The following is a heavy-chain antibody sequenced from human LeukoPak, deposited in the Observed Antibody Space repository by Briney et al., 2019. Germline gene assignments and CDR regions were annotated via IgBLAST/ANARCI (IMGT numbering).Heavy chain of an antibody. V-gene: IGHV4-31*03. J-gene: IGHJ5*02. CDR2: IYYSGST. CDR1: GGSISSGGYY. Sequence: SETLSLTCTVSGGSISSGGYYWSWIRQHPGKGLEWIGYIYYSGSTYYNPSLKSRVTISVDTSKNQFSLKLSSVTAADTAVYYCARVRSGSYFPWGQGTLVTVSS. D-gene: IGHD1-26*01. CDR3: ARVRSGSYFP.